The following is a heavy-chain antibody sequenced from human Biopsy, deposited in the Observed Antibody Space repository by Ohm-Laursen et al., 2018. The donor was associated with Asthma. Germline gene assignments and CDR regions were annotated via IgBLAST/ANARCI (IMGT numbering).Heavy chain of an antibody. CDR3: ARTYYDFLTGQVKDVFGV. CDR1: GYNFISFA. Sequence: VASVKVSCKASGYNFISFAIHWVRQAPGQRLEWMGWVNTGNGDTKYSQKFQGRVTITRDTSASTAYMELRILRSEDTATYYCARTYYDFLTGQVKDVFGVWGQGTMVTVSS. V-gene: IGHV1-3*04. D-gene: IGHD3-9*01. J-gene: IGHJ3*01. CDR2: VNTGNGDT.